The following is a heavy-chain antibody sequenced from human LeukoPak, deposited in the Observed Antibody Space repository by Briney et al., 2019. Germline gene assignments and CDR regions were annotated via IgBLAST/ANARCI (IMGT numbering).Heavy chain of an antibody. V-gene: IGHV3-23*01. Sequence: GGSLRLSCAASGFTFFSFAMSWVRQAPGKGLEWVSAISGSGGSTYYADSVRGRFTISRDNSKNTLYLQMNSLRAEDTAVYYCAKDGIAAAGADYWGQGTLVPVSS. CDR3: AKDGIAAAGADY. CDR1: GFTFFSFA. J-gene: IGHJ4*02. D-gene: IGHD6-13*01. CDR2: ISGSGGST.